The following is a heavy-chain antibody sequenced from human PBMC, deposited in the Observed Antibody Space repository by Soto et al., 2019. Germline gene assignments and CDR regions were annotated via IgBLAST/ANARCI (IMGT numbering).Heavy chain of an antibody. V-gene: IGHV4-39*01. CDR3: ASLEGYYGSGSNLRDYYYYMDV. CDR2: IYYSGST. CDR1: GGSISSSSYY. D-gene: IGHD3-10*01. Sequence: SETLSLTCTVSGGSISSSSYYWGWIRQPPGKGLEWIGSIYYSGSTYYNPSLKSRVTISVDTSKNQFSLKLSSVTAADTAVYYCASLEGYYGSGSNLRDYYYYMDVWGKGTTVTVSS. J-gene: IGHJ6*03.